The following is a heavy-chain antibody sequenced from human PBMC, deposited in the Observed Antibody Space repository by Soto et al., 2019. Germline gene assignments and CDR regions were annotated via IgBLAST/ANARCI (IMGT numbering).Heavy chain of an antibody. J-gene: IGHJ4*02. D-gene: IGHD1-26*01. CDR3: AREAGGSSPIHY. CDR2: IYYSGST. CDR1: GGSISSYY. V-gene: IGHV4-59*01. Sequence: ETLSLTCTVSGGSISSYYWSWIRQPPGKGLEWIGYIYYSGSTNFNPSLKSRVTISVDTSKNQFSLKLSSVTAADTAVYYCAREAGGSSPIHYWGQGTLVTIS.